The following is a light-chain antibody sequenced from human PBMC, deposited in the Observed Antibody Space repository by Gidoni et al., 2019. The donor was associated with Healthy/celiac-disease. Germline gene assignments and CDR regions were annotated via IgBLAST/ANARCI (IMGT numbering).Light chain of an antibody. CDR1: QSVSSY. J-gene: IGKJ3*01. CDR2: DAS. CDR3: QQRSNWPPGVT. V-gene: IGKV3-11*01. Sequence: EIVLTQSPATLSLSPGERATLSCRASQSVSSYLAWYQQKPGQAPRLLIYDASNRATGIPARFSGSGSGTDFTLTISSLEPEDFAFYYCQQRSNWPPGVTFXPXTEVDIK.